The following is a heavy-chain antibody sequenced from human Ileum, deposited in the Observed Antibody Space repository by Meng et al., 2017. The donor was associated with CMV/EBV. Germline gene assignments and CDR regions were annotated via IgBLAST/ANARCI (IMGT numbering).Heavy chain of an antibody. CDR2: IKSKTDGETT. V-gene: IGHV3-15*01. CDR3: SPDTPPHWVFDY. CDR1: GFLFSRAW. Sequence: GESLKISCAASGFLFSRAWMSWVRQATGKGLEWVGRIKSKTDGETTHYAAPVKGRFTISRDDSKNTLYLQMNNLETEDTAMYYCSPDTPPHWVFDYWGQGTLVTVSS. J-gene: IGHJ4*02. D-gene: IGHD7-27*01.